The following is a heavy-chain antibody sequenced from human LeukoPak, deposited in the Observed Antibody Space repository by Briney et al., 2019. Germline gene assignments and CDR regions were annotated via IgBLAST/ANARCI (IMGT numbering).Heavy chain of an antibody. CDR3: ARGVQRNVDTAL. CDR2: MNPNSGNT. Sequence: ASVKVSCKASGYTFTSYDINWVRQATGQGLEWMGWMNPNSGNTGYAQKFQGRVTMTRNTSISTAYMELSSLRSEDTAVYYCARGVQRNVDTALWGQGTLVTVSS. CDR1: GYTFTSYD. D-gene: IGHD5-18*01. V-gene: IGHV1-8*01. J-gene: IGHJ4*02.